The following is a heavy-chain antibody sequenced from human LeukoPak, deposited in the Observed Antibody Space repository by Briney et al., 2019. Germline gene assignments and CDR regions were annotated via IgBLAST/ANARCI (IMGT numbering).Heavy chain of an antibody. D-gene: IGHD6-6*01. CDR3: ARSTLGSYSSSSYFDY. J-gene: IGHJ4*02. V-gene: IGHV4-34*01. CDR2: INHSGST. Sequence: SETLSLTCAVSGGSFSGYYWSWIRQPPGKGLEWIGEINHSGSTNYNPSLKSRVTISVDTSKNQFSLKLSSVTAADTAVYYCARSTLGSYSSSSYFDYWGQGTLVTVSS. CDR1: GGSFSGYY.